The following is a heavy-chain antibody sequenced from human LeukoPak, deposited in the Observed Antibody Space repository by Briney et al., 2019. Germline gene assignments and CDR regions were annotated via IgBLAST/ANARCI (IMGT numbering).Heavy chain of an antibody. CDR3: AKMLQYCSSTSCRVRSGYDGFDY. CDR1: GFTFSSYA. V-gene: IGHV3-23*01. Sequence: PGGSLRLSCAASGFTFSSYAMRWVRQAPGKGLEWVSAISGSGGSTYYADSVKGRFTISRDNSKNTLYLQMNSLRAEDTAVYYCAKMLQYCSSTSCRVRSGYDGFDYWGQGTLVTVSS. CDR2: ISGSGGST. D-gene: IGHD2-2*01. J-gene: IGHJ4*02.